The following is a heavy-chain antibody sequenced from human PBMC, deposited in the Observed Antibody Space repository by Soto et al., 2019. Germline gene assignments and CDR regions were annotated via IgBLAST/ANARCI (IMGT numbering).Heavy chain of an antibody. CDR1: GYTLTSYS. V-gene: IGHV1-3*04. CDR2: INTVNGNT. D-gene: IGHD2-15*01. J-gene: IGHJ6*02. CDR3: ARFRGGAYGMDV. Sequence: QVPLVQSGAEVKKPGASVKISCKASGYTLTSYSMHWVRQAPGQRLEWMGWINTVNGNTKYSQEFQDRASVTRDPSTSTAYMELSSLRSEDTAVYYCARFRGGAYGMDVWGQGTTVTVS.